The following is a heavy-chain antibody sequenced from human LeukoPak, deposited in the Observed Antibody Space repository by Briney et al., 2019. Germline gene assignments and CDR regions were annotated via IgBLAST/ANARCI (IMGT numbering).Heavy chain of an antibody. CDR2: IGTAGDP. CDR1: GFTFSSYD. J-gene: IGHJ2*01. Sequence: PGGSLRLSCAASGFTFSSYDMHWVRQATGKGLEWLSAIGTAGDPYYPGSVKGRFTISRENAKNSLYLQMNSLRAGDTAVYYCARATTVTRDWYFDLWGRGTLVTVSS. D-gene: IGHD4-17*01. V-gene: IGHV3-13*05. CDR3: ARATTVTRDWYFDL.